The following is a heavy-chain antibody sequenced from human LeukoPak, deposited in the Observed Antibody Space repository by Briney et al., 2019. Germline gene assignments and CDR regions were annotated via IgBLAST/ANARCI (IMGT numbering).Heavy chain of an antibody. CDR2: ISYDGSNK. J-gene: IGHJ4*02. D-gene: IGHD1-26*01. CDR3: ARDPEVGATGNSPFDY. V-gene: IGHV3-30-3*01. CDR1: GCTFSSYA. Sequence: GGSLRLSCAASGCTFSSYAMHWVRQAPGKGLEWVAVISYDGSNKYYADSVNGRFTISRDNSKNTLYLQMNSLRAEDTAVYYCARDPEVGATGNSPFDYWGQGALVTVSS.